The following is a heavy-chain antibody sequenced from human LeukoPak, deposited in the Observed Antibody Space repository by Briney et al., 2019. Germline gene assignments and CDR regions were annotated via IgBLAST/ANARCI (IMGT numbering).Heavy chain of an antibody. Sequence: ASVKVSCKASGYTFSGHYMHWVRQAPGQGLEWMGWINPNSGDTNYAQKFQGRVTMTRDTSISTAYLDLSRLKSDDTAVYYCANSLITMGRFDYWGQGTLVTVSS. CDR2: INPNSGDT. D-gene: IGHD3-10*01. CDR3: ANSLITMGRFDY. CDR1: GYTFSGHY. V-gene: IGHV1-2*02. J-gene: IGHJ4*02.